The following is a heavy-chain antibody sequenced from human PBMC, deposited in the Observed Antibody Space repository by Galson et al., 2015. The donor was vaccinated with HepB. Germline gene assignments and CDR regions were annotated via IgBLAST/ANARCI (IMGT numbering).Heavy chain of an antibody. J-gene: IGHJ4*02. D-gene: IGHD1-1*01. V-gene: IGHV1-46*03. CDR3: ARAYNWNDPVDF. CDR2: MNPSGGSA. CDR1: GYIFTNYF. Sequence: SVKVSCKASGYIFTNYFMHWVRQAPGQGLEWMGIMNPSGGSADFAQKFQGRVTVTRDTSTSTVYMELRSLKSEDTAVYYCARAYNWNDPVDFWGQGTLVTVSS.